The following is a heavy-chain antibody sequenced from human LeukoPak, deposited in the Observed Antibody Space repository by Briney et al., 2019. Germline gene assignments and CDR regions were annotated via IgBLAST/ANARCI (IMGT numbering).Heavy chain of an antibody. Sequence: SVKVSCKASGGTFSSCAISWVRQAPGQGLEWMGGIIPMFGSANYAQKFQGRVTITADKSSRTAYMELSSLRSEDTAVYYCARGTRDGYDYYFDYWGQGTLVTVSS. CDR2: IIPMFGSA. CDR3: ARGTRDGYDYYFDY. V-gene: IGHV1-69*06. D-gene: IGHD5-24*01. J-gene: IGHJ4*02. CDR1: GGTFSSCA.